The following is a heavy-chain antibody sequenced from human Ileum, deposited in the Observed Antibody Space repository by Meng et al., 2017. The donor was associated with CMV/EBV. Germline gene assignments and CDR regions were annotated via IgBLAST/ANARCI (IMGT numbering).Heavy chain of an antibody. CDR2: TYYRSKWYN. V-gene: IGHV6-1*01. Sequence: VLLQHSGPGLGKPSQTLSLTCAISGDSVSSKSVTWNWIRQSPSRGLEWLGRTYYRSKWYNDYAVSVKSRITINPDTSKNQFSLQLNSMTPEDTAVYYCTRAYYYDSSGYYDYWGQGTLVTVSS. D-gene: IGHD3-22*01. CDR3: TRAYYYDSSGYYDY. J-gene: IGHJ4*02. CDR1: GDSVSSKSVT.